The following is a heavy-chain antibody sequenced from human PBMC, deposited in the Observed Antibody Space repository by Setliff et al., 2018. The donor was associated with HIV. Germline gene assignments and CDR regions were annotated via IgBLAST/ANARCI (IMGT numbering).Heavy chain of an antibody. CDR3: ARGNYDILTGYIGYYDY. CDR2: IYPGGSDT. D-gene: IGHD3-9*01. J-gene: IGHJ4*02. CDR1: GYSFTSYW. Sequence: GESLKISCKGSGYSFTSYWIGWVRQMPGKGLEWMGIIYPGGSDTRYSPSFQGQVTISADKSISTAYLQWSSLKASDTAMYYCARGNYDILTGYIGYYDYWGQGTLVTVSS. V-gene: IGHV5-51*01.